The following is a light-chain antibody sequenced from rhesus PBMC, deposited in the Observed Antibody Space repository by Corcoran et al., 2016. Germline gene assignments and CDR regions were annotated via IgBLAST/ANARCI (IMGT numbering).Light chain of an antibody. CDR2: RAS. Sequence: DIQMTQSPSSLSASVGDRVTITCRASQGISSWLAWYQQKPGKAPKLLIYRASSLQSGVPSRVSGIGSGTDFTLTISSLQPDDFATYYCQQYNSAPHSFGQGTKVEIK. J-gene: IGKJ2*01. CDR1: QGISSW. CDR3: QQYNSAPHS. V-gene: IGKV1-21*01.